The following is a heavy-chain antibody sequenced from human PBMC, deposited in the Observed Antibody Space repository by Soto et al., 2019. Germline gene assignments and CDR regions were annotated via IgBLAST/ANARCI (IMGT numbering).Heavy chain of an antibody. J-gene: IGHJ6*03. D-gene: IGHD4-4*01. V-gene: IGHV3-30*18. CDR3: ANLHSNYDYYYMDV. Sequence: GGSLRLSCEASGFTFSSYGMHWVRQAPGKGLEWVAVISYDGSNKYYADSVKGRFTISRDNSKNTLYLQMNSLRAEDTAVYYCANLHSNYDYYYMDVWGKGTTVTVSS. CDR2: ISYDGSNK. CDR1: GFTFSSYG.